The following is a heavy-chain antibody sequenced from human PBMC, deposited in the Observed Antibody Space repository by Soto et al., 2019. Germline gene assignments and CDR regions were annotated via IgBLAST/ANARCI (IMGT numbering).Heavy chain of an antibody. V-gene: IGHV3-74*01. D-gene: IGHD5-12*01. CDR3: AILLVSGYESDP. Sequence: EAQLVESGGGLVQPGGSLRLSCAASGFTFSSYWMHWVRQAPGKGLVCVSRINPDVRTTNYADSVQGRFTISRDNANEAVFLPMNSLRAEDTAVYYCAILLVSGYESDPWGQGTMLTVSS. CDR1: GFTFSSYW. J-gene: IGHJ5*02. CDR2: INPDVRTT.